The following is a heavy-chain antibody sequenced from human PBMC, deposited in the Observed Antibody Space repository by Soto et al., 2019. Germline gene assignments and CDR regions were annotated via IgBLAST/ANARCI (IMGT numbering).Heavy chain of an antibody. CDR3: AKAYQVWFSSGYYYFDY. D-gene: IGHD3-22*01. CDR2: ISYDGSNK. J-gene: IGHJ4*02. Sequence: GGSLSLSCAASGFTFSSYGMHWVRQAPGKGLEWVAVISYDGSNKYYADSVKGRFTISRDNAKNTLYLQLNSLRADDTAVYYCAKAYQVWFSSGYYYFDYWGQGTLVTVSS. CDR1: GFTFSSYG. V-gene: IGHV3-30*18.